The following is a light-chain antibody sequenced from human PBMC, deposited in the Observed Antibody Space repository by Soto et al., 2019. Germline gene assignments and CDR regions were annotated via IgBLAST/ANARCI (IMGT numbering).Light chain of an antibody. J-gene: IGLJ2*01. CDR1: SSDVGAYNF. Sequence: QSALTQPASVSGSPGQSITISCTGTSSDVGAYNFVSWYQQHPGKAPKLMIYDVSNWPPGVSNRFSGSKSGNTASLTISGRQAEDEADYYCSSYTRSSTVVFGGGTTLTVL. CDR2: DVS. V-gene: IGLV2-14*01. CDR3: SSYTRSSTVV.